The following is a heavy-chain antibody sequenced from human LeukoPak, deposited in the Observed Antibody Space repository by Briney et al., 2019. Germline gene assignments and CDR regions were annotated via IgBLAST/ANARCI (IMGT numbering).Heavy chain of an antibody. Sequence: GGSLRLSCEASGFTFSSYAMSWVRQAPGKGLEWVSAISGSGGSTYYADSVKGRFTISRDNSKNTLYLQMNSLRAEDTAVYYCARDRRSGSGSYYNAYFDYWGQGTLVTVSS. CDR3: ARDRRSGSGSYYNAYFDY. V-gene: IGHV3-23*01. CDR2: ISGSGGST. D-gene: IGHD3-10*01. J-gene: IGHJ4*02. CDR1: GFTFSSYA.